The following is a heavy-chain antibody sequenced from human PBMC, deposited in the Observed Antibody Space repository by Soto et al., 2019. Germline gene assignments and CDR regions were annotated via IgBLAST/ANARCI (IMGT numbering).Heavy chain of an antibody. CDR2: IYWDADK. CDR3: AHRVLRAVFGLVTTTAIYFDF. CDR1: GFSLTTSGVG. Sequence: QITLNESGPTVVKPTEALTLTCTFSGFSLTTSGVGVGWVRQSPGKAPEWLAFIYWDADKRYSTSLKSRLTITKDTSKIQVVLTMANVDPADTATYYCAHRVLRAVFGLVTTTAIYFDFWGQGTPVVVSS. J-gene: IGHJ4*02. D-gene: IGHD3-3*01. V-gene: IGHV2-5*02.